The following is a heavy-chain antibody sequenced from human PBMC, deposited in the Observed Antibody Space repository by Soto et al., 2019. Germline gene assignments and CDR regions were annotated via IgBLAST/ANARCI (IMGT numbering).Heavy chain of an antibody. CDR1: GFTFSNYA. CDR3: ARGGIAAAGTRRYYFDY. CDR2: ISYDGSKE. J-gene: IGHJ4*02. D-gene: IGHD6-13*01. Sequence: QVQLVESGGGVVQPGRSLRLPCAASGFTFSNYAMHWVRQAPGKGLEWMAVISYDGSKEYYADSVKGRFTISRDNSKNTLYLQMNSQRAEDTAVYYCARGGIAAAGTRRYYFDYWGQGTLVTVSS. V-gene: IGHV3-30-3*01.